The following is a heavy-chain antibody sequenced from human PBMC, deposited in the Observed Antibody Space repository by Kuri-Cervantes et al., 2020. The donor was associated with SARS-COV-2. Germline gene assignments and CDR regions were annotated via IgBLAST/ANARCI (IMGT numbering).Heavy chain of an antibody. V-gene: IGHV3-23*01. D-gene: IGHD3-22*01. CDR3: AKDISSGYYFDAFDI. CDR1: GFTFSSYA. J-gene: IGHJ3*02. Sequence: GESLKISCAASGFTFSSYAMSWVRQAPGKGLEWVSAISGSGGSTYYADSAKGRFTISRDNSMNTLYLQMNSLRAEDTAVYYCAKDISSGYYFDAFDIWGQGTMVTVSS. CDR2: ISGSGGST.